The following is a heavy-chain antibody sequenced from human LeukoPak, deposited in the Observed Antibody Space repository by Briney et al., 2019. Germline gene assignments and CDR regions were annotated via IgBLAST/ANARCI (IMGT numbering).Heavy chain of an antibody. CDR1: GGSFSGYY. D-gene: IGHD2-21*01. Sequence: KTSETLSLTCAVYGGSFSGYYWSWIRQPPGKGLEWIGEINHSGSTNYNPSLKSRVTISVDTSKNQFSLKLSSVTAADTAVYYCARAGIATDTSYVDYWGQGTLVTVSS. CDR2: INHSGST. CDR3: ARAGIATDTSYVDY. J-gene: IGHJ4*02. V-gene: IGHV4-34*01.